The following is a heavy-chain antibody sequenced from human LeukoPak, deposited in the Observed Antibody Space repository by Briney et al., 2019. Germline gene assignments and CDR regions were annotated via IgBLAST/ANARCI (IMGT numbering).Heavy chain of an antibody. V-gene: IGHV3-11*04. CDR1: GFTFSDYY. CDR2: ISSSGSTI. D-gene: IGHD3-9*01. Sequence: PGGSLRLSCAASGFTFSDYYMSWIRQAPGKGLEWVSYISSSGSTIYYADSVKGRFTISRDNAKNSLYLQMNSLRAEDTAVYYCARDRDYDILTGYYYYGMDVWGQGTTVTVSS. CDR3: ARDRDYDILTGYYYYGMDV. J-gene: IGHJ6*02.